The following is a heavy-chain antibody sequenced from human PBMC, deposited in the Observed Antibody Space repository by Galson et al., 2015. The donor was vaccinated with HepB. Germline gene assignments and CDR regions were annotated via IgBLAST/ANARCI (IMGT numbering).Heavy chain of an antibody. CDR1: GFTFSSYW. CDR2: IKQDGSEK. V-gene: IGHV3-7*03. CDR3: ARVSIAAAGTLGFDY. Sequence: SLRLSCAASGFTFSSYWMSWVRQAPGKGLEWVANIKQDGSEKYYVDSVKGRFTISRDNAKNSLYLQMNSLRAEDTAVYYCARVSIAAAGTLGFDYWGQGTLVTVSS. D-gene: IGHD6-13*01. J-gene: IGHJ4*02.